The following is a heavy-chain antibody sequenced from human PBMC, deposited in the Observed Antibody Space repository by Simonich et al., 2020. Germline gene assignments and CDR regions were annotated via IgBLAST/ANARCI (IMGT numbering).Heavy chain of an antibody. J-gene: IGHJ4*02. V-gene: IGHV4-34*01. CDR2: IKHSGST. CDR1: GGSFSGYY. Sequence: QVQLQQWGAGLLKPSETLSLTCAVYGGSFSGYYWNWIRQPPGKGLEWNGEIKHSGSTNDNPSLKSRVTISVDTSKNQFSLKLSSVTAADTAVHYCARHLQPGPFDYWGQGTLVTVSS. CDR3: ARHLQPGPFDY.